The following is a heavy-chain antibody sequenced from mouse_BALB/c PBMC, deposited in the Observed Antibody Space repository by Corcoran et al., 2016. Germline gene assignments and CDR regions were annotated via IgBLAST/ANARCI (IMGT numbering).Heavy chain of an antibody. CDR2: ISYDGSN. CDR3: VAIYDGYAMDY. Sequence: DVQLQESGPGLVKPPQSLSLTCSVTGYSITSGYYWNWIRQFPGNKLEWMGYISYDGSNNYNPSLKNRISITRDTSKNQFFLKLNSVTTEDTATYYCVAIYDGYAMDYWGQGTSVTVSS. D-gene: IGHD2-3*01. CDR1: GYSITSGYY. V-gene: IGHV3-6*02. J-gene: IGHJ4*01.